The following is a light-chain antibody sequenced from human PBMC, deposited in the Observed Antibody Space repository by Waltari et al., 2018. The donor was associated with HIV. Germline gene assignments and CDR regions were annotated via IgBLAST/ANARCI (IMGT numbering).Light chain of an antibody. CDR1: SSNIGSNS. CDR2: STN. CDR3: ATWDDTLNGVI. Sequence: QSVLTQPPSASGTPGQRVTISCSGGSSNIGSNSVHWYQQLPGTAPRLLLYSTNQRPSRVPDRFSGSKSATSASLAISGLQSEDEADYYCATWDDTLNGVIFGVGTKLTVL. V-gene: IGLV1-44*01. J-gene: IGLJ2*01.